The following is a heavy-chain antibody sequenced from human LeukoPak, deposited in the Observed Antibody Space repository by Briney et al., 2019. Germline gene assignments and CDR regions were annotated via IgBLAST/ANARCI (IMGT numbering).Heavy chain of an antibody. D-gene: IGHD4/OR15-4a*01. CDR1: GFSFTNYW. J-gene: IGHJ4*02. Sequence: GESLKISCKASGFSFTNYWIGWVRQMPGKGLEWMGIIYPGDSDTRYSPSFQGQVTISADKSVSTAYLQWSSLKASDTAMYYCERRDYSASDYFDYWAQGTLVTASS. CDR2: IYPGDSDT. CDR3: ERRDYSASDYFDY. V-gene: IGHV5-51*01.